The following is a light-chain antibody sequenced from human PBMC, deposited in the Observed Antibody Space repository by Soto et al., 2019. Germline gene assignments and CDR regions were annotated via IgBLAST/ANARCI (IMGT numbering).Light chain of an antibody. CDR1: SSNIGADYD. CDR3: QSFDTRLNTVI. J-gene: IGLJ2*01. CDR2: GNK. Sequence: QSAVTQPPSVSGAPGQRVTISCTGSSSNIGADYDVHWYQQFPGRAPKLLIYGNKNRPSGVPDRFSGSKSGTSASLDITGLQAEDEADYYCQSFDTRLNTVIFGGGTKLTVL. V-gene: IGLV1-40*01.